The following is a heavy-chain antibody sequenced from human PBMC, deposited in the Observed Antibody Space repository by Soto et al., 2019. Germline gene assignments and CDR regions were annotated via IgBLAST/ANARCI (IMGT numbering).Heavy chain of an antibody. CDR3: ARLPGNCSSTSCYRYGDYGMDV. D-gene: IGHD2-2*01. CDR1: GYSFTSYW. V-gene: IGHV5-10-1*01. Sequence: PGESLKISCQGSGYSFTSYWISWVRQMPGKGLEWMGRIDPSDSYTNYSPSFQGHVTISADKSISTAYLQWSTLKASDTAMYYCARLPGNCSSTSCYRYGDYGMDVWGQGTTVTVSS. J-gene: IGHJ6*02. CDR2: IDPSDSYT.